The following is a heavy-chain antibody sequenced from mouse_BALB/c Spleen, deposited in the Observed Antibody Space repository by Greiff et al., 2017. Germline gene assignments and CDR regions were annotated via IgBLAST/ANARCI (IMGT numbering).Heavy chain of an antibody. CDR2: IWAGGST. J-gene: IGHJ1*01. CDR3: ARERGLNWYFDV. CDR1: GFSLTSYG. V-gene: IGHV2-9*02. Sequence: VQLQESGPGLVAPSQSLSITCTVSGFSLTSYGVHWVRQPPGKGLEWLGVIWAGGSTNYNSALMSRLSISKDNSKSQVFLKMNSLQTDDTAMYYCARERGLNWYFDVWGAGTTVTVSS. D-gene: IGHD3-3*01.